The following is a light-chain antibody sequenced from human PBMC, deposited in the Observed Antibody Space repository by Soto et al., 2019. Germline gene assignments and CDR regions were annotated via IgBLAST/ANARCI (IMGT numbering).Light chain of an antibody. CDR3: QSYDSSLSGSYV. CDR2: GNS. Sequence: QSVLTQPPPVSGAPGQRGTISCTGSSPNNGAGYDVHWYQQLPGTAPKLLIYGNSNRPSGVPDRFSGSKSGTSASLAITGLQAEDEADYYCQSYDSSLSGSYVFGTGTKVTVL. J-gene: IGLJ1*01. CDR1: SPNNGAGYD. V-gene: IGLV1-40*01.